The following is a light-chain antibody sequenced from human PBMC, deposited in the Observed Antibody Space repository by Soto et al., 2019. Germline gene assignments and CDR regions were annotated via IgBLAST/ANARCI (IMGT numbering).Light chain of an antibody. CDR2: GAS. V-gene: IGKV3-20*01. J-gene: IGKJ4*01. CDR3: QQYGGSPPKLT. Sequence: EVVLTQSPGTLSLPPGERATLSCRASQSVRSSYLAWYQQKPGQAPRLLIYGASSRATGIPDRFSGSGSETDFYLTISRLEPEDSAVYYCQQYGGSPPKLTFGGGTKVEIK. CDR1: QSVRSSY.